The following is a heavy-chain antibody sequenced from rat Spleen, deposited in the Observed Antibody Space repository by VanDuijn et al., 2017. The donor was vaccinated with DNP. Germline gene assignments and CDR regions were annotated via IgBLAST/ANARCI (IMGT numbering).Heavy chain of an antibody. CDR3: TREGTGTGYFDF. CDR2: MSSSGTVT. CDR1: GFSFSNFN. J-gene: IGHJ2*01. D-gene: IGHD5-1*01. V-gene: IGHV5-7*01. Sequence: EVQLVESGGGLVQPGRSLKLSCAAAGFSFSNFNMAWVRQAPKKGLEWVATMSSSGTVTYYRDSVRGRFTISRDEAKSTLYLQMNSLKSEDKSTYYCTREGTGTGYFDFWGQGVMVTVSS.